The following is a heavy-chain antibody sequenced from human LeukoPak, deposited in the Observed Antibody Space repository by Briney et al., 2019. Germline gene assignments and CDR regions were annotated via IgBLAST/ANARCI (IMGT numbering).Heavy chain of an antibody. CDR3: ASGIMITFGGVHPFDY. CDR2: INPSGGST. CDR1: GYTFTSYY. D-gene: IGHD3-16*01. V-gene: IGHV1-46*01. Sequence: GASVKVSCKASGYTFTSYYMHWVRQAPGQGLEWMGIINPSGGSTSYAQKFQGRVTMTRDTSTSTVYMELSSLRSEDTAVYYCASGIMITFGGVHPFDYWGQGPLVTVSS. J-gene: IGHJ4*02.